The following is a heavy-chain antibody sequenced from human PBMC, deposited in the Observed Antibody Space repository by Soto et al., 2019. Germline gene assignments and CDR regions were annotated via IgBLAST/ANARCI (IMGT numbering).Heavy chain of an antibody. CDR1: GDSVSSNSAA. V-gene: IGHV6-1*01. CDR2: TYYRSKWYN. J-gene: IGHJ5*02. Sequence: SQTLSLTCAISGDSVSSNSAAWNWIRQSPSRGLEWLGRTYYRSKWYNDYAVSVKSRITINPDTSKNQFSLQLNSVTPEDTAVYYWARGGNWXXRPSTWFDPWGQGTLVTVSS. CDR3: ARGGNWXXRPSTWFDP. D-gene: IGHD1-20*01.